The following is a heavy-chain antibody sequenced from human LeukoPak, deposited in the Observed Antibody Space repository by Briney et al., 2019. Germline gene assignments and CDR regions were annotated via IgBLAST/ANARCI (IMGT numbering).Heavy chain of an antibody. J-gene: IGHJ6*02. Sequence: PGRSLRLSCAASGFTFSSYGMHWVRQAPGKGLEWAAVISYDGSNKYYADSVKGRFTISRDNSKNTLYQQMNSLRAEDTAVYYCAKTHPDIVVVPASQYYYYYGMDVWGQGTTVTVSS. D-gene: IGHD2-2*01. CDR3: AKTHPDIVVVPASQYYYYYGMDV. V-gene: IGHV3-30*18. CDR1: GFTFSSYG. CDR2: ISYDGSNK.